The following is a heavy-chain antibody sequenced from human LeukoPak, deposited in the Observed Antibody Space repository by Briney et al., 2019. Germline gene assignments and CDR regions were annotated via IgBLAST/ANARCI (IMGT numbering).Heavy chain of an antibody. CDR1: GGTFSSYA. V-gene: IGHV1-69*13. CDR3: ARDTSKDWNDVGGFDY. J-gene: IGHJ4*02. CDR2: IIPIFGTA. D-gene: IGHD1-1*01. Sequence: SVKVSCKASGGTFSSYAISWVRQAPGQGLGWMGGIIPIFGTANYAQKFQGRVTITADESTSTAYMELSSLRSEDTAEYYCARDTSKDWNDVGGFDYWGQGTLVTVSS.